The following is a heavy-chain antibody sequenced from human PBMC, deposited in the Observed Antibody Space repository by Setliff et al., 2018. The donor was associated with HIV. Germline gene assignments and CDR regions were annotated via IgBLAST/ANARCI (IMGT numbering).Heavy chain of an antibody. CDR3: VGGGYSSPNWFDP. J-gene: IGHJ5*02. Sequence: SETLSLTCTVSGGSVSTSTYYWGWIRQHPGKGLEWTGYIYNTGSTYHSPSLESRVTISIDTSKNQFSLKLTSVTAADTAVYYCVGGGYSSPNWFDPWGQGTLVTVSS. CDR2: IYNTGST. D-gene: IGHD6-13*01. CDR1: GGSVSTSTYY. V-gene: IGHV4-31*03.